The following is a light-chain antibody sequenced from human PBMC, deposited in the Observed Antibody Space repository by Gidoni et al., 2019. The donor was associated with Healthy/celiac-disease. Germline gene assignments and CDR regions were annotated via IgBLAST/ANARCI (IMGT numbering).Light chain of an antibody. CDR1: QSVLYSSNNKNY. CDR3: QHYYSTPLT. V-gene: IGKV4-1*01. J-gene: IGKJ4*01. CDR2: WAS. Sequence: DIVMTQSPDSLAVSLGERATINCKSSQSVLYSSNNKNYLAWYKQKPGQPPKLLIYWASTRESGVPDRFRGSGSGTDFTLTISSLQAEDVAVYYCQHYYSTPLTFGGGTKVEIK.